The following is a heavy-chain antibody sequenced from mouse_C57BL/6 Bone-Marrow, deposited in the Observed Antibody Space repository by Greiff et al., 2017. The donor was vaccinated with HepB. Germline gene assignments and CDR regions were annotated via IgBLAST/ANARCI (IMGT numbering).Heavy chain of an antibody. V-gene: IGHV1-82*01. D-gene: IGHD2-2*01. CDR1: GYAFSSSW. J-gene: IGHJ3*01. Sequence: VQLQQSGPELVKPGASVKISCKASGYAFSSSWMNWVKQRPGKGLEWIGRIYPGDGDTNYNGKFKGKATLTADKSSSTAYMQLSSLTSEDSAVYFCATNYGYDGLAYWGQGTLVTVSA. CDR2: IYPGDGDT. CDR3: ATNYGYDGLAY.